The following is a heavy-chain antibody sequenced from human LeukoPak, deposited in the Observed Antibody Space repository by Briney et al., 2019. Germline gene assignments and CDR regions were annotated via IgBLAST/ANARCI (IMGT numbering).Heavy chain of an antibody. CDR2: IYSGGST. CDR1: GFTFNNAW. J-gene: IGHJ6*02. CDR3: ARDGDYRSHKPKYYYYYYGMDV. D-gene: IGHD4-17*01. V-gene: IGHV3-53*01. Sequence: GGSLRLSCAASGFTFNNAWMSWVRQAPGKGLEWVSVIYSGGSTYYADSVKGRFTISRDNSKNTLYLQMNSLRAEDTAVYYCARDGDYRSHKPKYYYYYYGMDVWGQGTTVTVSS.